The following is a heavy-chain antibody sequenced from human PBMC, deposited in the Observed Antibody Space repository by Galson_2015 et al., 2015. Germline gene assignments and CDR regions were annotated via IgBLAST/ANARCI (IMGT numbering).Heavy chain of an antibody. J-gene: IGHJ4*02. D-gene: IGHD3-3*01. CDR1: GCTFGSYE. CDR2: ISYSGSTI. V-gene: IGHV3-48*03. Sequence: LRLSCAGSGCTFGSYEMDWVRQAPGRGLEWVSYISYSGSTIYYGDSVKGRFTISRDNAKNSLYLQMNSLRAEDTAFYYFSRDTDYDFWGQGTLVTVSS. CDR3: SRDTDYDF.